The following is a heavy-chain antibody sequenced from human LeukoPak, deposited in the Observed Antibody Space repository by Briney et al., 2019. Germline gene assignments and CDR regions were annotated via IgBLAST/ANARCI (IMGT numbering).Heavy chain of an antibody. Sequence: SVKVSCKASGYTFTYRYLHWVRQAPGQALEWMGWITPFNGNTKYAQKFQDRVTITSDTSMSIGYMELSSLRSEDTAMYYCARSYDSSAQGVQDAFDIWGQGTMVTVSS. CDR3: ARSYDSSAQGVQDAFDI. V-gene: IGHV1-45*02. J-gene: IGHJ3*02. CDR2: ITPFNGNT. D-gene: IGHD3-22*01. CDR1: GYTFTYRY.